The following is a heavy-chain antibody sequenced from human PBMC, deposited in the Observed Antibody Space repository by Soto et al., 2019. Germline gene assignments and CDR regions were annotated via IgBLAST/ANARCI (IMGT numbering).Heavy chain of an antibody. Sequence: PGGSLRLSCTGSGFTFGDYGMSWVRQAPGKGLEWVSYISSSISTIYYADSVKGRFTISRDNAKNSLYLQMNSLRDEDTAVYYCARDWDSSGSYDYWGQGTLVTVSS. D-gene: IGHD3-22*01. V-gene: IGHV3-48*02. CDR1: GFTFGDYG. CDR3: ARDWDSSGSYDY. CDR2: ISSSISTI. J-gene: IGHJ4*02.